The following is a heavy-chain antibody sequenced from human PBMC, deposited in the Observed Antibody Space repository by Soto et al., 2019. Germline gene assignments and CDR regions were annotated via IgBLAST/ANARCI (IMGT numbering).Heavy chain of an antibody. CDR1: GFTFSDYY. CDR3: ARVAVITAAGTSDY. Sequence: GSLRLSCAASGFTFSDYYMSWIREVPGKGLEWVAYISGTSDSIPYADSVKGRFTISRDNAKNSLYLQMNSLRAEDTAVYYCARVAVITAAGTSDYWGQGTLVTVSS. D-gene: IGHD6-13*01. J-gene: IGHJ4*02. CDR2: ISGTSDSI. V-gene: IGHV3-11*06.